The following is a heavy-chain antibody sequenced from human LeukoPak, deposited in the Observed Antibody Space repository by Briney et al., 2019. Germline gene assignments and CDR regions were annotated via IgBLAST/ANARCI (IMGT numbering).Heavy chain of an antibody. V-gene: IGHV1-2*02. CDR3: ARVDVDIVATSDFDY. J-gene: IGHJ4*02. CDR1: GYTFTGYY. D-gene: IGHD5-12*01. Sequence: ASVKVSCKASGYTFTGYYMHWVRQAPGQGLEWMGWINPNSGGTNYAQKLQGRVTMTTDTSTSTAYMELRSLRSDDTAVYYCARVDVDIVATSDFDYWGQGTLVTVSS. CDR2: INPNSGGT.